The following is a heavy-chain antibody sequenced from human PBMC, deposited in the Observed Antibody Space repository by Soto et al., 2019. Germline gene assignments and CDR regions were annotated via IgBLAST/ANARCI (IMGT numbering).Heavy chain of an antibody. CDR1: CGSISSGDYY. D-gene: IGHD1-26*01. V-gene: IGHV4-30-4*01. CDR3: ARSRYSGSYFFDY. J-gene: IGHJ4*02. Sequence: KTSETLSLTCTVSCGSISSGDYYWSWIRQPPGKGLEWIAYIHYSGSTYYNPSLKSRVTISVDTSKNQFSLKLSSVTAADTAVYYCARSRYSGSYFFDYWGQGILVTVSS. CDR2: IHYSGST.